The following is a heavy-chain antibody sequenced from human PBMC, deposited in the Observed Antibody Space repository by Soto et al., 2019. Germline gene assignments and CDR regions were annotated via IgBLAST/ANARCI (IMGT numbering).Heavy chain of an antibody. CDR1: GGSISSGDYY. V-gene: IGHV4-30-4*01. CDR3: ARERPDGARLDP. Sequence: QVQLQESGPGLVKPSQTLSLTCTVSGGSISSGDYYWSWIRQPPGKGLEWIGYIYYSGSTHYNPSLKSRVTLSVDPSKNQFSLKLSSVTAEDTAVYYCARERPDGARLDPWGQGTLVTVSS. CDR2: IYYSGST. D-gene: IGHD6-6*01. J-gene: IGHJ5*02.